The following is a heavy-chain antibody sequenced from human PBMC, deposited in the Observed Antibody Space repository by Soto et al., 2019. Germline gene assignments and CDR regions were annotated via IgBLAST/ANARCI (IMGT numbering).Heavy chain of an antibody. J-gene: IGHJ5*02. Sequence: QVQLVQSGAEVKKPGSSVKVSCKASGGTFSSYAISWVRQAPGQGLEWMGGIIPIFGTANYAQKFQGRVTITADESXXTAYMEXXXXXXXDTAVYYCARGGNYVDGWFDPWGQGTLVTVSS. CDR2: IIPIFGTA. D-gene: IGHD1-7*01. CDR1: GGTFSSYA. V-gene: IGHV1-69*12. CDR3: ARGGNYVDGWFDP.